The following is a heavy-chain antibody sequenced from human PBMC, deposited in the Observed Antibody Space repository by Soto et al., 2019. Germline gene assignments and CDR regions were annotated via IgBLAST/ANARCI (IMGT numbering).Heavy chain of an antibody. CDR1: GFSLSTSGVG. Sequence: QITLKESGPTLVKPTQTLTLTCTFSGFSLSTSGVGVGWIRQPPGKALEWLALIYWDDDKRYSPSLKSRLTITKDSSKNQLVLTMTNIDPVDTATYYSAHGRDSSESGYYYYYGMDVWGQGTTVTVSS. CDR2: IYWDDDK. J-gene: IGHJ6*02. D-gene: IGHD3-22*01. CDR3: AHGRDSSESGYYYYYGMDV. V-gene: IGHV2-5*02.